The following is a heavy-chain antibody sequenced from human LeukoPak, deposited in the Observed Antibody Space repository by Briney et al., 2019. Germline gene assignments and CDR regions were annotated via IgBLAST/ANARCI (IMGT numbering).Heavy chain of an antibody. D-gene: IGHD6-13*01. J-gene: IGHJ6*03. CDR3: ARAHSYSSSVGWYYYYYYMDV. CDR1: GYTFTSYG. V-gene: IGHV1-18*01. CDR2: ISAYNGNT. Sequence: GASVKVSCKASGYTFTSYGISWVRQAPGQGLEWMGWISAYNGNTNYAQKLQGRVTMTTDTSTSTAYMELRSLRSDDTAVYYCARAHSYSSSVGWYYYYYYMDVWGKGTTVTISS.